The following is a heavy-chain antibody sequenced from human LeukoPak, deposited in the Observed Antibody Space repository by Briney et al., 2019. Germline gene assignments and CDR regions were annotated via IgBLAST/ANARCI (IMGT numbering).Heavy chain of an antibody. J-gene: IGHJ4*02. D-gene: IGHD6-13*01. CDR2: ISAYNANT. Sequence: GASVKVSCKASGYTFTSYGISWVRQAPGQGLEWMGWISAYNANTNYEQKLQGRVTMTRDTSTSTAYMELRSLRSDDTAMYYCARDPTLSTNTAATSTFHLFDYWGQGTLVTVSS. CDR1: GYTFTSYG. CDR3: ARDPTLSTNTAATSTFHLFDY. V-gene: IGHV1-18*01.